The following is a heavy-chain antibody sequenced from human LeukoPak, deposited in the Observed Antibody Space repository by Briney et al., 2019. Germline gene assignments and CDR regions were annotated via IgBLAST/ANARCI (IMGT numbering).Heavy chain of an antibody. CDR2: IFPIFGTA. D-gene: IGHD3-22*01. J-gene: IGHJ4*02. V-gene: IGHV1-69*05. CDR3: AINYYDSSGYSVGFDY. CDR1: GDTFSSYA. Sequence: SVKVSCKASGDTFSSYAVSWVRQAPGRGLEWMEGIFPIFGTANHAQKFQGRVTITTDESTSTVYMELSSLRSEDTAVYYCAINYYDSSGYSVGFDYWGQGTLVTVSS.